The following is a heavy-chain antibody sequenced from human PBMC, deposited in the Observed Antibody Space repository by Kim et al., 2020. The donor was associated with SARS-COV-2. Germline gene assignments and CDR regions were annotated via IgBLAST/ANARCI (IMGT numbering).Heavy chain of an antibody. CDR3: ARGVVPAAISWFDP. J-gene: IGHJ5*02. Sequence: SETLSLTCAVYGGSFSGYYWSWIRQPPGKGLEWIGEINHSGSTNYNPSLKSRVTISVDTSKNQFSLKLSSVTAADTAVYYCARGVVPAAISWFDPWGQGT. D-gene: IGHD2-2*01. CDR2: INHSGST. V-gene: IGHV4-34*01. CDR1: GGSFSGYY.